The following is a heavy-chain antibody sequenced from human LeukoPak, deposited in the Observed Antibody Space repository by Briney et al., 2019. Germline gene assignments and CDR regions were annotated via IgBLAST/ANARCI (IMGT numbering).Heavy chain of an antibody. D-gene: IGHD2-21*02. J-gene: IGHJ4*02. CDR3: ARNDAKMVTVDY. V-gene: IGHV4-39*02. Sequence: SETLSLTCTVSGVSITSSSYYWGWIRQPPGKGPEWIGSIHYGANTYRNPSLKSRVTIFMDTSKNHFSLSLSSVTAADTAVYYCARNDAKMVTVDYWGQGTLVTVSS. CDR2: IHYGANT. CDR1: GVSITSSSYY.